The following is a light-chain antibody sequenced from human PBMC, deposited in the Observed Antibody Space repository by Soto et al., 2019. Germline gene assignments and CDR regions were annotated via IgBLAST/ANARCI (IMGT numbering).Light chain of an antibody. CDR2: DAS. J-gene: IGKJ4*01. Sequence: EIVLTQSPVTLSLSLGERATLSCRASQSINNYLAWYPQKPGQPHRLLIYDASNRATAIPVRFSGSGSGTDFTLTISSLEPEDSAVYYCQYRGIWPPGATFGGGTKVEIK. V-gene: IGKV3-11*01. CDR1: QSINNY. CDR3: QYRGIWPPGAT.